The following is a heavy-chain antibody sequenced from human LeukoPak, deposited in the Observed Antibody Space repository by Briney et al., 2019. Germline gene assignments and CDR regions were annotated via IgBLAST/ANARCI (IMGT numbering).Heavy chain of an antibody. CDR3: ARSGSRAYGMDV. D-gene: IGHD3-10*01. J-gene: IGHJ6*02. CDR2: IYYCGTT. CDR1: GGSISSDNYY. Sequence: SETLSLTCTVSGGSISSDNYYWGWIRQPPGKGLEGIGSIYYCGTTYYNASLKSRVTMSLDTSKNQFSLRLSSMTAADTAVYYCARSGSRAYGMDVWGQGTTVTVSS. V-gene: IGHV4-39*01.